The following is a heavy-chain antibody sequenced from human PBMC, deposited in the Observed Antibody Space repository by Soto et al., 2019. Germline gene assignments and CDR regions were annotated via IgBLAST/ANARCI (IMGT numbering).Heavy chain of an antibody. J-gene: IGHJ4*02. CDR3: AKDKIEYGDSYNFFDF. CDR1: GFTFSSYA. V-gene: IGHV3-23*01. Sequence: GGSLRLSCAASGFTFSSYAMSWVRQAPGKGLEWVSAISGSGASTYYTDSVKGRFTISRDNSKNMLYLQMNSLRAEDTAVYYCAKDKIEYGDSYNFFDFWGPGTLVTVSS. D-gene: IGHD4-17*01. CDR2: ISGSGAST.